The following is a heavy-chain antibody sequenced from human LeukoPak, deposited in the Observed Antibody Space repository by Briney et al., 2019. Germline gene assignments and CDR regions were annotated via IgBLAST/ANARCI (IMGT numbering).Heavy chain of an antibody. V-gene: IGHV3-48*01. CDR2: ISSSSSII. CDR3: ARDSSAYCGGDCYSAY. Sequence: GGSLRLSCAASGFTFSSYSMNWVRQAPGKGLEWVSYISSSSSIIYYADSVKGRFTISRDNAKNSLYLQMNSLRAEDTAVYYCARDSSAYCGGDCYSAYWGQGTLVTVSS. CDR1: GFTFSSYS. D-gene: IGHD2-21*02. J-gene: IGHJ4*02.